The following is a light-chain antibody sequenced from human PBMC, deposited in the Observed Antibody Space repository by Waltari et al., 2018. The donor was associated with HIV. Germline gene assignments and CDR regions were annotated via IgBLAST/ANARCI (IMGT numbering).Light chain of an antibody. V-gene: IGKV3-15*01. CDR3: QEYNNWPWP. CDR1: ESVSSN. CDR2: GAS. J-gene: IGKJ1*01. Sequence: VLTQSPATLSVSPGDRVTLSCRASESVSSNLAWYQQKRGQAPRLVIYGASSRAAGIPGRFSCSGSGTEFTLTISSLQSEDFAVYYCQEYNNWPWPFGQGTKVEIK.